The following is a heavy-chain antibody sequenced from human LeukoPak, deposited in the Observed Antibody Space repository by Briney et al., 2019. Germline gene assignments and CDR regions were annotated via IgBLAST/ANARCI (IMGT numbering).Heavy chain of an antibody. J-gene: IGHJ1*01. CDR1: EFSSYN. V-gene: IGHV3-21*01. CDR3: ATAGWTRQQLLIAEYFQH. Sequence: GGSLRLLCAASEFSSYNMNWVGQAAGKGLEWVSSISDSSSSIYYADSVKGRFTISRDNAKNSLYLQMNNLRAEDTAMYFCATAGWTRQQLLIAEYFQHWGQGTLVTVSS. D-gene: IGHD6-19*01. CDR2: ISDSSSSI.